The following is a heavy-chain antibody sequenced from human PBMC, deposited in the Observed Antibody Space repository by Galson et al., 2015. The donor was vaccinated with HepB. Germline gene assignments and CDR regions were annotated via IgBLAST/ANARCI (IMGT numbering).Heavy chain of an antibody. Sequence: SLRLSCAASGFTFSGSAMHWVRQASGKGLEWVGRIRSKANSYATAYAASVKGRFTISRDDSKNTAYLQMNSLRAEDTAVYYCAREAGYYYDSSGYSDYWGQGTLVTVSS. J-gene: IGHJ4*02. CDR3: AREAGYYYDSSGYSDY. D-gene: IGHD3-22*01. V-gene: IGHV3-73*01. CDR2: IRSKANSYAT. CDR1: GFTFSGSA.